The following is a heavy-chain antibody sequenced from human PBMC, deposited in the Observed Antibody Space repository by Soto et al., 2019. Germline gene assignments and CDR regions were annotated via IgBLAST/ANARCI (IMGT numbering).Heavy chain of an antibody. CDR3: ARLYYYDISGYFHNWFDP. J-gene: IGHJ5*02. CDR1: GYSFTSYW. D-gene: IGHD3-22*01. Sequence: GESLKISCKGSGYSFTSYWIGWVRQMPGKGLEWMGIIYPGDSDTRYSPSFQGQVTISADKSISTAYLQWSSLKASDTAMYYCARLYYYDISGYFHNWFDPWGQGTLVTVSS. CDR2: IYPGDSDT. V-gene: IGHV5-51*01.